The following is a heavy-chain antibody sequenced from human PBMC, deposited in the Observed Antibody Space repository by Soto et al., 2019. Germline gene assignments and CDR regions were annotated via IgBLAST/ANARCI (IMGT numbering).Heavy chain of an antibody. CDR1: GFTFSTYS. D-gene: IGHD6-13*01. J-gene: IGHJ2*01. CDR2: ISSRSTYI. V-gene: IGHV3-21*01. CDR3: ASMGERLVPAYFDL. Sequence: EVQLVESGGGLVKPGGSLRLSCAASGFTFSTYSMNWVRQAPGKGLEWVSCISSRSTYIYYADSVRGRFTISRDNAKNSLYLQMNSLRADDTALYYCASMGERLVPAYFDLWGRGTLVTVSS.